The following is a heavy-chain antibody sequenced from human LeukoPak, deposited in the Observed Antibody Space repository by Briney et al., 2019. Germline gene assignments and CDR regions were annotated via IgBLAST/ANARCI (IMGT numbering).Heavy chain of an antibody. J-gene: IGHJ4*02. CDR2: ISGSGGST. CDR1: GFTFGRYG. D-gene: IGHD6-19*01. CDR3: AKDHLPGIVVADRDY. Sequence: GGSLRLSCAASGFTFGRYGMSWVRQAPGKGLEWVSAISGSGGSTYYADSVKGRFTISRDNSKNTLYLQINSLRAEDTAVYYCAKDHLPGIVVADRDYWGQGTLVTVSS. V-gene: IGHV3-23*01.